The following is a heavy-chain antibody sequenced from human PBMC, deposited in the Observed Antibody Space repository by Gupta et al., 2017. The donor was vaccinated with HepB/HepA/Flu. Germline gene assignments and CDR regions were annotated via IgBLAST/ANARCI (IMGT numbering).Heavy chain of an antibody. Sequence: QVQLVESGGGVGEPGRSLRLCCAASGFTFSSYAMPGVRQAPGKGLEWVAVISHDGSNKYYADSVKGRFTISRDNSKNTLYLQMNSLRAEDTAVYYCARDRRPYSSSWYYFDYWGQGTLVTVSS. CDR1: GFTFSSYA. V-gene: IGHV3-30-3*01. CDR3: ARDRRPYSSSWYYFDY. CDR2: ISHDGSNK. J-gene: IGHJ4*02. D-gene: IGHD6-13*01.